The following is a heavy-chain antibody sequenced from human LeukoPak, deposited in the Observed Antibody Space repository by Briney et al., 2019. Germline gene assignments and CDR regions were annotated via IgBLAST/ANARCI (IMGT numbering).Heavy chain of an antibody. CDR1: GLTFSSYS. CDR2: ICTSGGET. CDR3: AKDAADPEY. V-gene: IGHV3-23*01. D-gene: IGHD6-13*01. Sequence: GESLRLSCVVSGLTFSSYSMTWVRQAPGKGLEWVSGICTSGGETLYPHSVKGRFPISRDNSKNTLFLQVNSLRGEDTAKYYCAKDAADPEYWGQGALVTV. J-gene: IGHJ4*02.